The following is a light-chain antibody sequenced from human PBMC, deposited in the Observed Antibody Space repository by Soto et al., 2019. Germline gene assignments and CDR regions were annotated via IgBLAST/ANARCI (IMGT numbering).Light chain of an antibody. J-gene: IGLJ3*02. CDR3: AAWDDSLNGWV. Sequence: QSALTQAPSASGTPGQRVTISCSGSSSNIGSNTVSWYQQVPGTAPKLLIYSNDQRPSGVPDRFSGSKSGTSASLAIGGLXXXXXADYYCAAWDDSLNGWVFGGGTKLTVL. CDR2: SND. V-gene: IGLV1-44*01. CDR1: SSNIGSNT.